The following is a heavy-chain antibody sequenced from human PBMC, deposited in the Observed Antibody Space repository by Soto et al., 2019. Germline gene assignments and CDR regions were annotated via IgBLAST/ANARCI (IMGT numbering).Heavy chain of an antibody. Sequence: GESLKISCKGSGYTFISYSIAWVRQMPGKGLEWMGIIYASDSDTRYSPSFQGQVTISVDKSISTAYLQWSSLKASDTAIYYCASAMKYSYGYLWGQGTLVTVSS. CDR2: IYASDSDT. CDR3: ASAMKYSYGYL. J-gene: IGHJ4*02. V-gene: IGHV5-51*01. D-gene: IGHD5-18*01. CDR1: GYTFISYS.